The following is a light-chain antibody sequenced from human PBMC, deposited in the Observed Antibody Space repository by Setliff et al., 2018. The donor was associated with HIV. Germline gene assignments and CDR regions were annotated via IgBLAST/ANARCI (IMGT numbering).Light chain of an antibody. Sequence: ALAQPRSVSGSPGQSITISCTGASSDVGGYIYVSWYQQHPGKAPKLMIYDVSKRPSGVPDRFSGSKSGNTASLTISGLQAEDEADYYCCSNTGSNTYVFGTGTKATVL. J-gene: IGLJ1*01. CDR2: DVS. V-gene: IGLV2-11*01. CDR3: CSNTGSNTYV. CDR1: SSDVGGYIY.